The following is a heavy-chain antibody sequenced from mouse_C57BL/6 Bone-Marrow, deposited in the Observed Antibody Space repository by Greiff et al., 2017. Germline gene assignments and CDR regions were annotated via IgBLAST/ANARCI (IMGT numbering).Heavy chain of an antibody. CDR3: TTYGYYPWFAY. J-gene: IGHJ3*01. CDR1: GFNIKDDY. D-gene: IGHD2-3*01. V-gene: IGHV14-4*01. CDR2: IDPENGDT. Sequence: EVQLQQSGAELVRPGASVKLSCTASGFNIKDDYMHWVKQRPEQGLEGIGWIDPENGDTEYASKFQGKATITADKSSNTAYLQLSSLTSEDTAVYYCTTYGYYPWFAYWGQGTLVTVSA.